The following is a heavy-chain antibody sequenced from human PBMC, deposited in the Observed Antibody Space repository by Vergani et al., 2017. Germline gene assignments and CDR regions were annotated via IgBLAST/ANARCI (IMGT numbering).Heavy chain of an antibody. CDR2: IFSSGTT. CDR3: ARGSRAEGGSGPDK. CDR1: GGSVRTSIGYY. Sequence: QVQLPESGPGLVKPSQTLSLSCTVSGGSVRTSIGYYWTWIRQPAGKTLEWIGVIFSSGTTNYNPSFKNRVTMSVDTSKNQFSLKLNSVTAADTAVYYCARGSRAEGGSGPDKWGQGTLVTVSS. V-gene: IGHV4-61*02. J-gene: IGHJ4*02. D-gene: IGHD6-13*01.